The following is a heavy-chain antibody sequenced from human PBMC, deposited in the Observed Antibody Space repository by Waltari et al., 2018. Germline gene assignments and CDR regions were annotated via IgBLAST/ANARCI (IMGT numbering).Heavy chain of an antibody. CDR3: ARVARILEWYYMDV. Sequence: QVQLQESGPGLVKPSETLSLTCTVSGGSTSSSYWSWIRQPPGKGLEWIAYIYYTGSPNYNPSLKSRATTSVDTSKNQFSLKVSSVTAADTAVYYCARVARILEWYYMDVWGKGTTVTVSS. CDR2: IYYTGSP. CDR1: GGSTSSSY. V-gene: IGHV4-59*01. J-gene: IGHJ6*03. D-gene: IGHD3-3*01.